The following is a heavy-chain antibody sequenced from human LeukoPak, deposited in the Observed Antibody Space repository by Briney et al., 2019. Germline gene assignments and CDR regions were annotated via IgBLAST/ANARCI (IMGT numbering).Heavy chain of an antibody. Sequence: SETLSLTCAVAGGSINSYYWTWRRQPPGKGLEWIGYIYYSGSTNYNPSLKSRVTIAVDTSKNQFSLKLSSVTAADTAVYYCASFGRRDGYNPYYFDYWGQGSLVTVSS. CDR2: IYYSGST. D-gene: IGHD5-24*01. J-gene: IGHJ4*02. CDR3: ASFGRRDGYNPYYFDY. CDR1: GGSINSYY. V-gene: IGHV4-59*08.